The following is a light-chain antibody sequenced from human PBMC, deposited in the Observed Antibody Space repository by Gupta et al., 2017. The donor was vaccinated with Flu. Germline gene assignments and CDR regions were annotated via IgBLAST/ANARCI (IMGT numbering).Light chain of an antibody. CDR3: QASDTSTHVF. CDR2: EDK. V-gene: IGLV3-1*01. Sequence: GKTATIPCSGEKLGEKYVCWSQLKPGQTPVLVICEDKKRPSGTPARFSGSHSGNIATLTISGAKALDDADYYCQASDTSTHVFFGGGTKLTVL. J-gene: IGLJ2*01. CDR1: KLGEKY.